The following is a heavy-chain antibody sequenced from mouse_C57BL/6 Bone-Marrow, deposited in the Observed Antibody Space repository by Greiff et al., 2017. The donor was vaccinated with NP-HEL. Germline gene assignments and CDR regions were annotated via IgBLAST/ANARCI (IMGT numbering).Heavy chain of an antibody. CDR2: IYPRSGNT. CDR3: ARSWGCAY. V-gene: IGHV1-81*01. CDR1: GYTFTSYG. J-gene: IGHJ3*01. Sequence: QVQLQQSGAELARPGASVKLSCKASGYTFTSYGISWVKQRTGQGLEWIGEIYPRSGNTYYNEKFKGKATLTADKSSSTAYMELRSLTSEDSAVYFCARSWGCAYWGQGSLVTVSA.